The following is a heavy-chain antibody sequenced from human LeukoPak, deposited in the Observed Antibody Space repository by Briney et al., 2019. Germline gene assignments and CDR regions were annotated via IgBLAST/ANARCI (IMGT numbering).Heavy chain of an antibody. V-gene: IGHV3-21*01. CDR2: ISSSSSYI. CDR3: ARDSATVTTWIDWFDP. D-gene: IGHD4-17*01. J-gene: IGHJ5*02. CDR1: GFTFSSYS. Sequence: GGSLRLSCAASGFTFSSYSMNWVRQAPGKGLEWVSSISSSSSYIYYADSVKGRFTISRDNAKNSLYLQLNSLTGEDTAVYYCARDSATVTTWIDWFDPWGQGTLVTVSS.